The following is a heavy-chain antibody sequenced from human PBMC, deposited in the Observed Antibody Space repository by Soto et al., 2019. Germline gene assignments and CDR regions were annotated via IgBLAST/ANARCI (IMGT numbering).Heavy chain of an antibody. CDR3: ATQEVGGSYVYTFDP. J-gene: IGHJ5*02. Sequence: SETLSLTCTGSGGSITSSSYYWGWIRQPPGKGLEWIGSIYYSGSTYYNPSLKSRVTISVDTSKNQFSLKLSSVTAADTAVYYCATQEVGGSYVYTFDPWGQGTLVTVS. D-gene: IGHD1-26*01. V-gene: IGHV4-39*01. CDR1: GGSITSSSYY. CDR2: IYYSGST.